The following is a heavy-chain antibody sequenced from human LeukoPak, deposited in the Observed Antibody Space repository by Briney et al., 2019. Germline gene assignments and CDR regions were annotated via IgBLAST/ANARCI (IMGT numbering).Heavy chain of an antibody. CDR1: GGSFSSYY. Sequence: PSETLSLTCAVYGGSFSSYYWSWIRQPPGKGLEWIGEINHSGSTNYSPSLKSRVTISVDTSTNQFSLKVSSVTAADTAMYYCARPVRGPWGQGTLVTVSS. V-gene: IGHV4-34*01. CDR2: INHSGST. CDR3: ARPVRGP. J-gene: IGHJ5*02.